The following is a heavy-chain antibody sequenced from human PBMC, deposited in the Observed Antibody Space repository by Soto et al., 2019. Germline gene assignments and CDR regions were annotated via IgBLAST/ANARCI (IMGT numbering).Heavy chain of an antibody. CDR2: INHSGST. J-gene: IGHJ6*02. V-gene: IGHV4-34*01. CDR1: GGSFSGYY. CDR3: ARLVPEVVVVPAAINFYYYYGMDV. D-gene: IGHD2-2*02. Sequence: SETLSLTCAVYGGSFSGYYWSWICLPPGKGLEWIGEINHSGSTNYNPSLKSRVTISVDTSKNQFSLKLSSVTAADTAVYYCARLVPEVVVVPAAINFYYYYGMDVWGQGTTVTVSS.